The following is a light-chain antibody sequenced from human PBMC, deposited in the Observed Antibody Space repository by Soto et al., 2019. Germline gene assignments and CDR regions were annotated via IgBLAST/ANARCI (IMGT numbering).Light chain of an antibody. CDR3: CSYAGSSTTYV. Sequence: QSVLTQPASVSGSPGQSITISCTGTSSDVGSYILVSWYQQHPGKAPKVLIYEVSRRPSGVSDRFSGSKSGNTASLTISGLQAEDEAEYYCCSYAGSSTTYVFGTGTQLTVL. CDR2: EVS. CDR1: SSDVGSYIL. V-gene: IGLV2-23*02. J-gene: IGLJ1*01.